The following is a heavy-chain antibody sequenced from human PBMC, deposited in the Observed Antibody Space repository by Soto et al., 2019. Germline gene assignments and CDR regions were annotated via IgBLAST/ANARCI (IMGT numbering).Heavy chain of an antibody. CDR2: IYYSGST. CDR1: GGSISSYY. V-gene: IGHV4-59*08. Sequence: NPSETLSLTCTVSGGSISSYYWSWIRQPPGKGLEWIGYIYYSGSTNYNPSLKSRVTISVDTSKNQFSLKLSSVTAADTAVYYCARAGVATIYPGNNCLDPWGQGTQVTVSS. J-gene: IGHJ5*02. CDR3: ARAGVATIYPGNNCLDP. D-gene: IGHD5-12*01.